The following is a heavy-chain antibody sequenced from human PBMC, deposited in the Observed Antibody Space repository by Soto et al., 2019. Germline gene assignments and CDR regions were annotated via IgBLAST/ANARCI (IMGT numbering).Heavy chain of an antibody. V-gene: IGHV4-31*03. CDR2: IYYSGST. D-gene: IGHD3-3*01. Sequence: PSETLSLTCTVSGGSISSGGYYWSWIRQHPGKGLEWIGYIYYSGSTYYNPSLKSRVTISVDTSKNQFSLKLSSVTAADTAVYYCARDPPNVWSGYHYYGMDVWGKGTTVTVDS. CDR1: GGSISSGGYY. J-gene: IGHJ6*04. CDR3: ARDPPNVWSGYHYYGMDV.